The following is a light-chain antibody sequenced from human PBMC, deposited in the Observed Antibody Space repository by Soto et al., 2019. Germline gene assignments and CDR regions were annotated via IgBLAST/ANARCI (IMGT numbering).Light chain of an antibody. V-gene: IGKV4-1*01. Sequence: DILVAPTPDSLAVSLGERATINCKSSQSVLYRSNNKHCLAWYQQKSAQPPKLLMCCASARQSGVPYVFNGSGSKTNSNFTIQILPAEDVAVYCRQQYYTIPITFGGGTKVDI. CDR1: QSVLYRSNNKHC. CDR3: QQYYTIPIT. CDR2: CAS. J-gene: IGKJ4*01.